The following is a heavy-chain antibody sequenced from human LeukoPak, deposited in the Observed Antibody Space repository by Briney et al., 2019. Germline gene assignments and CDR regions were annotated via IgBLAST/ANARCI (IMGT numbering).Heavy chain of an antibody. CDR2: MNPNSGNT. J-gene: IGHJ4*02. CDR1: GYTFTSYD. CDR3: ARAIAAAGIGLLDFDY. V-gene: IGHV1-8*03. Sequence: ASVKVSCKASGYTFTSYDINWVRQATGQGLEWMGWMNPNSGNTGYAQKFQGRVTITRNTSISTACMELSSLRSEDTAVYYCARAIAAAGIGLLDFDYWGQGTLVTVSS. D-gene: IGHD6-13*01.